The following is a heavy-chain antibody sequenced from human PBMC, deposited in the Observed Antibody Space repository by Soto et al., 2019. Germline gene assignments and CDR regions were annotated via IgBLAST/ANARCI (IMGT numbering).Heavy chain of an antibody. Sequence: ASETLSLTCAVSGGSISSGGYSWSWIRQPPGKGLEWIGYMYHSGSTYYNPSLKSRVTISIDRSKNPFSLKLSSVTAADTAVYYCARVPDYRGQGILVPVSS. CDR2: MYHSGST. CDR3: ARVPDY. V-gene: IGHV4-30-2*01. CDR1: GGSISSGGYS. J-gene: IGHJ4*02.